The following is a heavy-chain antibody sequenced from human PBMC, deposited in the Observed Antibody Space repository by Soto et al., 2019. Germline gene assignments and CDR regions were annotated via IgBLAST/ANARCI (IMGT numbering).Heavy chain of an antibody. J-gene: IGHJ4*02. CDR1: GLTFSSYE. CDR2: ISSGDSTT. V-gene: IGHV3-48*03. CDR3: ASGIVHDY. Sequence: QPGGSLRLSCEASGLTFSSYEMNWVRQAPGKGLEYISYISSGDSTTYYADSVKGRFTISRDNAKNSLYLQMNSLRVEDTAVYYCASGIVHDYWGQGTLVTVSS. D-gene: IGHD1-26*01.